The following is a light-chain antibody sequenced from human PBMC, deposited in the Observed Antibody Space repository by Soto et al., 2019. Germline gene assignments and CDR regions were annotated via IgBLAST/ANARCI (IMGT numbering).Light chain of an antibody. V-gene: IGLV6-57*04. CDR3: QSYDSINPVV. Sequence: NFMLTQPHSVSEAPWKTVTISCTRSSGSIARNYVQWYQQRPGSAPTTLIYEDNERPSGVPDRFSGSIDSSSNSASLTISGLTTEDEADYYCQSYDSINPVVFGGGTKLTVL. CDR1: SGSIARNY. J-gene: IGLJ2*01. CDR2: EDN.